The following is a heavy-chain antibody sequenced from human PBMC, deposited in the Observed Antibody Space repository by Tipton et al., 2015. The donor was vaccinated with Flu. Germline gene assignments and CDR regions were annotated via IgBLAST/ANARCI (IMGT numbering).Heavy chain of an antibody. Sequence: QSGPEVKKPGESLKISCKGSGYSFTSYWIGWVRQMPGKGLEWMGIIYPGNSDTRYSPSFQGQVTISADKSISTAYLQWSSLKASATACYSCARPPVRSSSEDYWGQGTLVTVSS. J-gene: IGHJ4*02. CDR2: IYPGNSDT. V-gene: IGHV5-51*01. CDR3: ARPPVRSSSEDY. CDR1: GYSFTSYW. D-gene: IGHD6-6*01.